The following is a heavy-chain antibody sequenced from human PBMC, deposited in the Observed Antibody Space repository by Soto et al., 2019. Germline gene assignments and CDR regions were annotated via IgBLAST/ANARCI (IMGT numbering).Heavy chain of an antibody. CDR3: ARDRHFTRGPANX. J-gene: IGHJ3*01. V-gene: IGHV3-33*01. Sequence: SVRLSFAASGFTFSSFGMHWVRQAPGKGLEWVELIWHDGTFTHYADSVKVRFTISRDNSKNMLYLQMNSLRADDTAVYYCARDRHFTRGPANXWCQGTIDTV. CDR2: IWHDGTFT. CDR1: GFTFSSFG. D-gene: IGHD2-15*01.